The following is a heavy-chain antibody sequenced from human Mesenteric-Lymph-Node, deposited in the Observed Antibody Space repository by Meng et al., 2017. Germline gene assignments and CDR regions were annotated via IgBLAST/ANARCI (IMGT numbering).Heavy chain of an antibody. D-gene: IGHD1-26*01. CDR1: GDSVSSNSAA. Sequence: QVQLQQSGPGLVKPSQTLSLTCAISGDSVSSNSAAWNWIRQSPSRGLEWLGRTFYRSKWSNEYAVSVKSRITINPDTSKNQSFLQLNSVTPEDTAVYYCARGYGPIHSEYNFDYWGQGTLVTVSS. CDR2: TFYRSKWSN. V-gene: IGHV6-1*01. CDR3: ARGYGPIHSEYNFDY. J-gene: IGHJ4*02.